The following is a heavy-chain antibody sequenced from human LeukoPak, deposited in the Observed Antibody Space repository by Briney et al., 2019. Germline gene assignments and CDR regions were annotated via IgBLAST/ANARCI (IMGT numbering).Heavy chain of an antibody. CDR1: GFTFSSYA. CDR2: ISGSGGST. D-gene: IGHD1-1*01. J-gene: IGHJ4*02. Sequence: GGSLRLSCAASGFTFSSYAMSWVRQAPGKGLEWVSAISGSGGSTYYAASVKGRFTISRDNSKNTLYLQMNSLRAEDTAVYYCAKDPELEGLLGETNFDYWGQGTLVTVSS. CDR3: AKDPELEGLLGETNFDY. V-gene: IGHV3-23*01.